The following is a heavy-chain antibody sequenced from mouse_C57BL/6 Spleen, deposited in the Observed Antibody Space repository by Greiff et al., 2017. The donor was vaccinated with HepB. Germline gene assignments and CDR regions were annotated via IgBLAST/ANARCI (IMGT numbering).Heavy chain of an antibody. J-gene: IGHJ4*01. CDR1: GYSITSGYY. V-gene: IGHV3-6*01. CDR2: ISYDGSN. Sequence: DVKLQESGPGLVKPSQSLSLTCSVTGYSITSGYYWNWIRQFPGNKLEWMGYISYDGSNNYNPSLKNRISITRDTSKNQFFLKLNSVTTEDTATYYCARRGFLYAMDYWGQGTSVTVSS. CDR3: ARRGFLYAMDY.